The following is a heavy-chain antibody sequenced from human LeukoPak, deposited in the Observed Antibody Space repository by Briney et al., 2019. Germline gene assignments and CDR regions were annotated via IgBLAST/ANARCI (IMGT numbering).Heavy chain of an antibody. CDR1: GDSISSRTYY. D-gene: IGHD6-6*01. J-gene: IGHJ5*02. CDR2: IWNSGST. V-gene: IGHV4-31*03. Sequence: SETLSLTCSVSGDSISSRTYYWTWLRQYPEKGLEWIGYIWNSGSTNYNPSLKSRVTVSVYTSKNRFSLTLTSVTAADTALYYCAADVSSAFPGWIDPWGQGIPVIVSS. CDR3: AADVSSAFPGWIDP.